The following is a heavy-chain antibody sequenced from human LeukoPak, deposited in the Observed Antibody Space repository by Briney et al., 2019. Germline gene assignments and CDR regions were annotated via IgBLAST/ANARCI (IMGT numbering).Heavy chain of an antibody. V-gene: IGHV3-30*04. Sequence: GGSLRLSCAPSGFTFEDYAMHWVRQAPGKGLEWVALISNDGGNIYYTDSVQGRFTISRDNSNKILYLQMKSLRLEDTAVYYCARDPPFGSGWSQNYFDYWGQGTLVTVSS. CDR2: ISNDGGNI. D-gene: IGHD6-19*01. CDR3: ARDPPFGSGWSQNYFDY. J-gene: IGHJ4*02. CDR1: GFTFEDYA.